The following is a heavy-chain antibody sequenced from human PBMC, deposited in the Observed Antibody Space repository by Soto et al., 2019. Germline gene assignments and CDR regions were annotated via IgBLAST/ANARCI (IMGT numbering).Heavy chain of an antibody. J-gene: IGHJ3*01. CDR1: GYTFSTYG. V-gene: IGHV1-18*03. Sequence: ASVKVSCKASGYTFSTYGITWVRQAPGQGLDWMGWINPIKGDTNSAAIFQDRVTMTTDTSTRTAYMELRSLKSADMSVYYGARVKVPAAILGAFDLWGQGTLVTVSS. CDR2: INPIKGDT. D-gene: IGHD2-2*02. CDR3: ARVKVPAAILGAFDL.